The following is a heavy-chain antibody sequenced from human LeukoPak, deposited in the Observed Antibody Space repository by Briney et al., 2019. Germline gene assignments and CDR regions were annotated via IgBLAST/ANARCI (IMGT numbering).Heavy chain of an antibody. CDR3: ANPHY. J-gene: IGHJ4*02. CDR2: ISWNSGSI. CDR1: GFTFDDYA. V-gene: IGHV3-9*01. Sequence: GGSLRLSCAASGFTFDDYAMHWVRQAPGKGLEWVSGISWNSGSIGYADSVKGRFTISRDNAKNSLYLQMNSLRAEDTALYYCANPHYWGQGTLVTVSS.